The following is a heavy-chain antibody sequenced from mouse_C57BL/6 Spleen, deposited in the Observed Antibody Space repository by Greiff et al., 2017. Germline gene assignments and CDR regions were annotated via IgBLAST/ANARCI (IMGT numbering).Heavy chain of an antibody. Sequence: EVKLVESGGGLVQPKGSLKLSCAASGFSFNTYAMNWVRQAPGKGLEWVARIRSKSNNYATYYADSVKDRFTISRDDSESMLYLQMNNLKTEDTAMYYCVRHNGILRYFDVWGTGTTVTVSS. J-gene: IGHJ1*03. CDR2: IRSKSNNYAT. V-gene: IGHV10-1*01. D-gene: IGHD2-10*02. CDR3: VRHNGILRYFDV. CDR1: GFSFNTYA.